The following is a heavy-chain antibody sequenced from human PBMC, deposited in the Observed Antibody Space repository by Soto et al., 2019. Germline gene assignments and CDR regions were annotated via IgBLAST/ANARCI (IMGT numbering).Heavy chain of an antibody. D-gene: IGHD6-6*01. J-gene: IGHJ4*02. Sequence: GGSLRLSCAASGFTFSNYAMGWVRQAPGKGLEWVSSISTSIDATYYADSVKGRFTISRDDSKNTLYLQMNSLRAEDTAVYYCAKGRTVAARNFDYWGQGTLVTVSS. CDR1: GFTFSNYA. CDR2: ISTSIDAT. CDR3: AKGRTVAARNFDY. V-gene: IGHV3-23*01.